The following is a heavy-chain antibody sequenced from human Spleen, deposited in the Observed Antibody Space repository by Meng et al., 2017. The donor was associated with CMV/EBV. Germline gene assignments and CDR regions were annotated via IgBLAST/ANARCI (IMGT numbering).Heavy chain of an antibody. CDR1: GASISNTAYY. Sequence: ESLKISCSVSGASISNTAYYWGWIRQPPGKGLDWIANIYYSGNTYYNPSLKSRVSMSVDTSKNHFSLQLSSVTAADTALYYCARATYYDFWNGYYYFDLWGQGTLVTVSS. J-gene: IGHJ4*02. CDR3: ARATYYDFWNGYYYFDL. V-gene: IGHV4-39*02. D-gene: IGHD3-3*01. CDR2: IYYSGNT.